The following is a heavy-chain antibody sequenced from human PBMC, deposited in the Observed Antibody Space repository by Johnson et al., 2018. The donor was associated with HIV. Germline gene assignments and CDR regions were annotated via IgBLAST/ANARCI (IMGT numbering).Heavy chain of an antibody. CDR2: INWNGGST. Sequence: VQLLESGGGVVRPGGSLRLSCAASEFTFDDYGMSWVRQAPGKGLEWVSGINWNGGSTGYADSVKGRFTISRDNAKNSLFLQMNSLRVEDTAVYYCATSGDKYSSYWGDGFDIWGQGTMVTVSS. J-gene: IGHJ3*02. CDR3: ATSGDKYSSYWGDGFDI. V-gene: IGHV3-20*04. D-gene: IGHD3-22*01. CDR1: EFTFDDYG.